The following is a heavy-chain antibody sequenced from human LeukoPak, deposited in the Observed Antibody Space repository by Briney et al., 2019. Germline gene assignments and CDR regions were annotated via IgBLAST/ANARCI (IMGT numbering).Heavy chain of an antibody. V-gene: IGHV3-48*01. Sequence: PGGSLRLSCAASGFTFSSYSMNWVRQAPGKGLEWVSYISSSSSTIYYADSVKGRFTISRDNSKNTVYLQMNSLRADDTAVYYCARDSIWFGDERGQGTLVTVSS. CDR3: ARDSIWFGDE. CDR2: ISSSSSTI. J-gene: IGHJ4*02. D-gene: IGHD3-10*01. CDR1: GFTFSSYS.